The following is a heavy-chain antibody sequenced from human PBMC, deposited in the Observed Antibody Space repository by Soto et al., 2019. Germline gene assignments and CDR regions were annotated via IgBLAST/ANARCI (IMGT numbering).Heavy chain of an antibody. CDR2: INAGNGNT. CDR1: GDTFTSYA. J-gene: IGHJ4*02. CDR3: ARGLSSSGGGY. Sequence: GASVKVSCKASGDTFTSYAMHWVRQAPGQRLEWMGWINAGNGNTKYSQKFQGRVTITRDTSASTAYMELSSLRSEDTAVYYCARGLSSSGGGYWGQGTLVTVSS. V-gene: IGHV1-3*01. D-gene: IGHD6-6*01.